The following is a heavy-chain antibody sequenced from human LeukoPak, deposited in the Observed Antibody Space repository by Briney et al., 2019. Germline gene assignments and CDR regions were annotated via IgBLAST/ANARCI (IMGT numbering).Heavy chain of an antibody. Sequence: SETQSLTCAVYGGSFSGYYWSWIRQPPGKGLEWIGEINHSGSTNYNPPLKSRVTISVDTSKNQFSLKVSSVTAADTAVYYCARGRDYYDSSGYYFYWGQGTLVTVSS. CDR1: GGSFSGYY. D-gene: IGHD3-22*01. CDR3: ARGRDYYDSSGYYFY. J-gene: IGHJ4*02. CDR2: INHSGST. V-gene: IGHV4-34*01.